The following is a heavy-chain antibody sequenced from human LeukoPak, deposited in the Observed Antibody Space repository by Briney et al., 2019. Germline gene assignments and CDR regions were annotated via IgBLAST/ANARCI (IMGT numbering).Heavy chain of an antibody. CDR2: ISYDGSNK. Sequence: GGSLRLSCAASGFTFSSYAMHWVRQAPGKGLEWVAVISYDGSNKYYADSVKGRFTISRDNSKNTLYLQMNSLRAEDTAVYYCARRLRFLEDIDYWGQGTLVTVSS. V-gene: IGHV3-30*04. CDR3: ARRLRFLEDIDY. J-gene: IGHJ4*02. D-gene: IGHD3-3*01. CDR1: GFTFSSYA.